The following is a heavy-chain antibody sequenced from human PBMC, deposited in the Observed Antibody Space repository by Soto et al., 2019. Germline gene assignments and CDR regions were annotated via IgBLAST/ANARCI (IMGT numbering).Heavy chain of an antibody. CDR3: ARAAYSSPKDWFDP. CDR1: GFTFSSYG. Sequence: QVQLVESGGGVVQPGRSLRLSCAASGFTFSSYGMHWVRQAPGKGLEWVAVIWYDGSNKYYADSVKGRFTISRDNSKNTLYQQMYILRAEDTAVYYCARAAYSSPKDWFDPWGQGTLVTVSS. J-gene: IGHJ5*02. CDR2: IWYDGSNK. D-gene: IGHD6-19*01. V-gene: IGHV3-33*01.